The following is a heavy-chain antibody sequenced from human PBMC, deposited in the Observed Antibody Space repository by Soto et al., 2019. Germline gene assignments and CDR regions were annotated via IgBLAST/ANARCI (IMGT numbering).Heavy chain of an antibody. CDR2: ISPYNGNT. CDR3: AREGELGCGCYNPYGMDV. J-gene: IGHJ6*02. V-gene: IGHV1-18*01. D-gene: IGHD2-8*02. CDR1: GYTLLNYG. Sequence: QVQLVQSGAEVRKPGASVKVSCKASGYTLLNYGISWGRQATGQGLEWMGWISPYNGNTKYREKLQRRLTKTTDTCANTAYMELRRRRSDVTDVYYCAREGELGCGCYNPYGMDVWGQGTTVTVSS.